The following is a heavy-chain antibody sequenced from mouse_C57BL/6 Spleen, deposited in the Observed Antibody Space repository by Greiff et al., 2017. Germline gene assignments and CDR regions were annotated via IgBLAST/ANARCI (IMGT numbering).Heavy chain of an antibody. V-gene: IGHV1-15*01. CDR1: GYTFTDYE. D-gene: IGHD3-2*02. J-gene: IGHJ3*01. CDR2: IDPETGGT. Sequence: QVQLQQSGAELVRPGASVTLSCKASGYTFTDYEMHWVKQTPVHGLEWIGAIDPETGGTAYNQKFKGKAILTADKSSSTAYMELRSLTSEDSAVYYCTRLWGTAQVFAYWGQGTLVTVSA. CDR3: TRLWGTAQVFAY.